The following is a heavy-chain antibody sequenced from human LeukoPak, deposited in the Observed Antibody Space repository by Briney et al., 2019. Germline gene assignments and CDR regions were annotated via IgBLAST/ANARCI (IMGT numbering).Heavy chain of an antibody. J-gene: IGHJ5*02. Sequence: GASVKVSCKASGHTFTSYGISWVRQAPGQGFEWMGWISAYNGNTNYAQKLQGRVTMTTDTSTSTAYMELRSLRSDDTAVYYCARVVDIVATIEEADNWFDPWGQGTLVTVSS. CDR3: ARVVDIVATIEEADNWFDP. D-gene: IGHD5-12*01. CDR1: GHTFTSYG. V-gene: IGHV1-18*01. CDR2: ISAYNGNT.